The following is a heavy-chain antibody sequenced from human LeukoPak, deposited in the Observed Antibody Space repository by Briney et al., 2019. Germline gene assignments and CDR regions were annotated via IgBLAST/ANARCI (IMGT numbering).Heavy chain of an antibody. Sequence: GASVKVSCKASGYTFTSYGISWVRQAPGQGLAWMGWISAYNGNTNYAQKLQGRVTMTTDTYTSTAYMELRSLRSDDSAVYYCARVIGCFDWFDFGGQGTLVTVSS. V-gene: IGHV1-18*01. CDR1: GYTFTSYG. J-gene: IGHJ4*02. CDR2: ISAYNGNT. CDR3: ARVIGCFDWFDF. D-gene: IGHD3-9*01.